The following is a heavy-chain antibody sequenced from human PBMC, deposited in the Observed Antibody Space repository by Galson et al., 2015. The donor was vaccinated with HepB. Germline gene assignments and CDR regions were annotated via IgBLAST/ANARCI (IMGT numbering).Heavy chain of an antibody. V-gene: IGHV3-23*01. D-gene: IGHD3-10*01. CDR2: ISASGGKT. CDR3: TRDSGWESAY. Sequence: SLRLSCAASGFIVDGSGMSWVRQAPGKGLEWVSGISASGGKTKYADPLKGRFPMSRDKFQNTVYLQMNSLRVDDSALYYCTRDSGWESAYWGQGTLVTVSS. J-gene: IGHJ4*02. CDR1: GFIVDGSG.